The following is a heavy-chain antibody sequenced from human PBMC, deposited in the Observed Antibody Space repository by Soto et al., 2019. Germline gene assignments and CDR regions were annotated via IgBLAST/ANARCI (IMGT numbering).Heavy chain of an antibody. CDR3: ARLYCGSSSCYSVGAFDI. J-gene: IGHJ3*02. D-gene: IGHD2-2*01. Sequence: GGSLRLSCAASGFTFSSYAMSWVRQAPGKGLEWVALIWFDGSDKYYVDSVKGRFTISRDNSKNTVHLQMNSLRVEDTAVYYCARLYCGSSSCYSVGAFDIRGQGTVVTVSS. CDR2: IWFDGSDK. V-gene: IGHV3-33*08. CDR1: GFTFSSYA.